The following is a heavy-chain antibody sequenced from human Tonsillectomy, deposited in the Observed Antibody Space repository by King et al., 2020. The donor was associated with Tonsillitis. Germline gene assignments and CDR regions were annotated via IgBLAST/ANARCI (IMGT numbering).Heavy chain of an antibody. J-gene: IGHJ4*02. Sequence: VQLLESGGGLVKPGGSLRLSCAASGFTFSSYSMNWVRQAPGKGLEWVSSISSSSSYIYYADSVKGRFTISRDNAKNSLYLQMNSLRAEDTAVYYCARAPIVLRYFAWVEYYFDYWGQGTLVTVSS. V-gene: IGHV3-21*01. D-gene: IGHD3-9*01. CDR3: ARAPIVLRYFAWVEYYFDY. CDR2: ISSSSSYI. CDR1: GFTFSSYS.